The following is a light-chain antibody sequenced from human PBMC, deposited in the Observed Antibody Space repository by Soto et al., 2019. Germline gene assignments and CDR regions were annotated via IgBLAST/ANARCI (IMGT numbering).Light chain of an antibody. CDR1: SSDVGGYEY. V-gene: IGLV2-8*01. J-gene: IGLJ2*01. CDR2: EVS. Sequence: QSALTQPPSASGSPGQSVTISCTGTSSDVGGYEYVSWYQQHPGKAPKFMIYEVSKRPSGVPDRFSGSKSGNTAFLTVSGLQAEDEADYYCSSYAGGKSVVFGGGTKLTVL. CDR3: SSYAGGKSVV.